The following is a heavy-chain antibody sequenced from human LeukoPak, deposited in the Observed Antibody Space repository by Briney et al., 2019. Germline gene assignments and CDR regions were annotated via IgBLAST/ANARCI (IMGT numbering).Heavy chain of an antibody. J-gene: IGHJ4*02. Sequence: GGSLRLSCAASGFTFSNYWMSWVRQAPGKGLEWVANIKQEGGEKYYADSVKGRFTISRDNSKNTLYLQMNSLRAEDTAVYYCARGPSAYPKCFDYWGQGTLVTVSS. CDR1: GFTFSNYW. CDR3: ARGPSAYPKCFDY. V-gene: IGHV3-7*02. D-gene: IGHD5-12*01. CDR2: IKQEGGEK.